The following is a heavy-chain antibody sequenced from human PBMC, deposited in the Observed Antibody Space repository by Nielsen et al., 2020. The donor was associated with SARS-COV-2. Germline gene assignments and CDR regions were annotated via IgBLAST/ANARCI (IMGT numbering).Heavy chain of an antibody. Sequence: GESLKISCAASGFAFSSYGIHWVRQAPGKGLQWVALVSYGGSEKYYADSVKDRFTISRGNSKNTLYLQMNSLRVEDTAVYYCAKTTDWYLDYWGQGTLVTVSS. CDR1: GFAFSSYG. CDR2: VSYGGSEK. CDR3: AKTTDWYLDY. V-gene: IGHV3-30*18. D-gene: IGHD3-9*01. J-gene: IGHJ4*02.